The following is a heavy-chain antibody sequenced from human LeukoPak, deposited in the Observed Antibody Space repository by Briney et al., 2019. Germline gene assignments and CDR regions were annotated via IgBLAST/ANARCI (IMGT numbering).Heavy chain of an antibody. Sequence: PSETLSLTCTVSGGSISSYYWSWIRQPPGKGLEWIGYIYYSGSTNYNPSLKSRVTISVDTSKNQFSLKLSSVTAADTAVYYCARDKTDYDSSGYAFDIWGQGTMVTVSS. V-gene: IGHV4-59*01. CDR2: IYYSGST. CDR3: ARDKTDYDSSGYAFDI. CDR1: GGSISSYY. J-gene: IGHJ3*02. D-gene: IGHD3-22*01.